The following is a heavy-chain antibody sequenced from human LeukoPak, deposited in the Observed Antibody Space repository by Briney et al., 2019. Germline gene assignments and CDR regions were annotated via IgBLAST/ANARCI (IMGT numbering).Heavy chain of an antibody. CDR1: GYTFTGYY. CDR2: INPNSGGT. V-gene: IGHV1-2*02. CDR3: ARASTTVTTSGAFDI. J-gene: IGHJ3*02. D-gene: IGHD4-17*01. Sequence: ASVKVSCKASGYTFTGYYMHWVRQAPGQGLEWMGWINPNSGGTNYGQKFQGRVTMTRDTSISTAYMELSRLRSDDTAVYYCARASTTVTTSGAFDIWGQGTMVTVSS.